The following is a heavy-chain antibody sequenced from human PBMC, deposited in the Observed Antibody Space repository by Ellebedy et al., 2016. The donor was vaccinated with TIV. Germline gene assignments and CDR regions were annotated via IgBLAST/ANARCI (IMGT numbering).Heavy chain of an antibody. CDR2: INPSGGST. CDR1: GYTFTSYY. D-gene: IGHD1-26*01. Sequence: AASVKVSCKASGYTFTSYYMHWMRHAPGQRLEWMRIINPSGGSTSYAQNLQGRVTMTRDTSTNTVYMDLRRLRSEDTAVYYCARDRGGVGATKGFDYWGQGTLGTVPS. J-gene: IGHJ4*02. CDR3: ARDRGGVGATKGFDY. V-gene: IGHV1-46*04.